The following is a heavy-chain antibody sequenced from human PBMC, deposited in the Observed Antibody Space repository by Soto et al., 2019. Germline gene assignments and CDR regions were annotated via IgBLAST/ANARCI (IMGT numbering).Heavy chain of an antibody. CDR1: ADTFTGNY. J-gene: IGHJ6*02. Sequence: ASVTVSCTACADTFTGNYMHSLRQAPGQGLEWMGWINPNSGGTNYAQKFQGRVTMTRDTSISTAYMELSRLRSDDTAVYYCARDSSDSSGWYVGVYGMDVWGQGTTVTVSS. CDR3: ARDSSDSSGWYVGVYGMDV. V-gene: IGHV1-2*02. CDR2: INPNSGGT. D-gene: IGHD6-19*01.